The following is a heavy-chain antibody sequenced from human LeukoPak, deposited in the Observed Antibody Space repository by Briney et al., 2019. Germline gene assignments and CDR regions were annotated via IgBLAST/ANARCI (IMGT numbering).Heavy chain of an antibody. CDR1: GGSISSSSYY. D-gene: IGHD6-19*01. J-gene: IGHJ4*02. CDR3: ARHITDMRYSSGWHG. Sequence: PSETLSLTCTVSGGSISSSSYYWGWIRQPPGKGLEWIGSIYYSGSTYYNPSLKDRVTISVSTSKNQLSLKLSSGTAADTAVYYCARHITDMRYSSGWHGWGQGTLVTVSS. CDR2: IYYSGST. V-gene: IGHV4-39*01.